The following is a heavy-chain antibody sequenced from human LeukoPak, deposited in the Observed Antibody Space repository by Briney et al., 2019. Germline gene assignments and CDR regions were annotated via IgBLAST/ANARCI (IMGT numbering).Heavy chain of an antibody. CDR2: IYYSGST. Sequence: SETLSLTCTVSGGSIGSYYWSWIRQPPRKGLEWIGDIYYSGSTNYNPSLKSRVTISVDTSKNQFSLRPSSVTAADTAVYYCARRGWGSSWSYFDYWGQGILVTVSS. V-gene: IGHV4-59*08. CDR3: ARRGWGSSWSYFDY. J-gene: IGHJ4*02. D-gene: IGHD6-13*01. CDR1: GGSIGSYY.